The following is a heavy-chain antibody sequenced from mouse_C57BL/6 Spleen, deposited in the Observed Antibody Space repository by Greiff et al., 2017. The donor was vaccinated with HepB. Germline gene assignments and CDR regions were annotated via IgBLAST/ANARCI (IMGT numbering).Heavy chain of an antibody. V-gene: IGHV3-6*01. CDR3: AREATTVVDDWYFDV. Sequence: ESGPGLVKPSQSLSLTCSVTGYSITSGYYWNWIRQFPGNKLEWMGYISYDGSNNYNPSLKNRISITRDTSKNQFFLKLNSVTTEDTATYYCAREATTVVDDWYFDVWGTGTTVTVSS. J-gene: IGHJ1*03. CDR1: GYSITSGYY. D-gene: IGHD1-1*01. CDR2: ISYDGSN.